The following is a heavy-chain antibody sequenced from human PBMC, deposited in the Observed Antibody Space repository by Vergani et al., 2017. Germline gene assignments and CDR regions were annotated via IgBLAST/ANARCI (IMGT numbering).Heavy chain of an antibody. V-gene: IGHV3-23*01. CDR2: ISARYPST. CDR1: GFTFSACP. Sequence: EVQLLQSGGGVIQPGGSVRLSCAASGFTFSACPMTWVRQAPGKGLEWVSAISARYPSTYYADSVKGRFTISRDNSKNTLYLQMNSLRAEDTAVYYCAKDLGHYYGSGTALDPWGQGTLVTVSS. J-gene: IGHJ5*02. CDR3: AKDLGHYYGSGTALDP. D-gene: IGHD3-10*01.